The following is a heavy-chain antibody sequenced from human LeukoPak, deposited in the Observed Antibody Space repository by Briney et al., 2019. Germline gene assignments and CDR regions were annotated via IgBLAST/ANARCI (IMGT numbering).Heavy chain of an antibody. D-gene: IGHD3-22*01. V-gene: IGHV4-59*01. CDR2: TYYSGNT. CDR1: GGSMTNYY. J-gene: IGHJ4*02. Sequence: PSETLSLTCTVSGGSMTNYYWTWIRQSPGKGLEWIGHTYYSGNTNYNPSLKSRVTISIDTSKNQFSLKLSSVTTADTAVYYCTRGRAYYDSTGYYYWGRGILVTVSS. CDR3: TRGRAYYDSTGYYY.